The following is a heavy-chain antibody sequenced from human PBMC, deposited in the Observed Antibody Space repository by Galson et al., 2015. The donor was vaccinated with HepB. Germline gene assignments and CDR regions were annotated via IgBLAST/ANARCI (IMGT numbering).Heavy chain of an antibody. J-gene: IGHJ4*02. CDR1: GFTFSSYC. V-gene: IGHV3-30*18. CDR2: ISYDGSNK. CDR3: AKDMYGDAPSYFDY. Sequence: SLRLSCAASGFTFSSYCMHWVRQAPGKGLEWVAVISYDGSNKYYADSVKGRFTISRDNSKNTLYLQMNSLRAEDTAVYYCAKDMYGDAPSYFDYWGQGTLVTVSS. D-gene: IGHD4-17*01.